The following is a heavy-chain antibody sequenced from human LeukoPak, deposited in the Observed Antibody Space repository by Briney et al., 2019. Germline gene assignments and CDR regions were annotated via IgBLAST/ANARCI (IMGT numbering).Heavy chain of an antibody. V-gene: IGHV3-21*01. CDR3: ARVAAAAFDP. Sequence: PGGSLRLSCAASGFTFSSYSMNWVRQAPGKGLEWVSSISSSSSYIYYADPVKGRFTISRDNAKNSLYLQMNSLRAEDTAVYYCARVAAAAFDPWGQGTLVTVSS. D-gene: IGHD6-13*01. J-gene: IGHJ5*02. CDR1: GFTFSSYS. CDR2: ISSSSSYI.